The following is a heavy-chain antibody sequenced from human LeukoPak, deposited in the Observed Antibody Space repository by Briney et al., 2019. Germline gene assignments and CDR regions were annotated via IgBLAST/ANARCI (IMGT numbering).Heavy chain of an antibody. CDR3: TTERQGGLDY. CDR1: GLTFSNAW. Sequence: GGSLRLSCAAFGLTFSNAWMTWDRQAPGKGLEWVGRIKIKTDGGTTDYAAPVKGRFTISRDDSKNTLYLQINSLKTEDTAVYYYTTERQGGLDYWGQGTLVTVSS. CDR2: IKIKTDGGTT. V-gene: IGHV3-15*01. J-gene: IGHJ4*02.